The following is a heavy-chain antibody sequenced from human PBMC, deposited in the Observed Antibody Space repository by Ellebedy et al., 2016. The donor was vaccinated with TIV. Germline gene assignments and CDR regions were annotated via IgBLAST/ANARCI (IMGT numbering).Heavy chain of an antibody. Sequence: SETLSLTCAVYGGSFSGYYWSWIRQPPGKGLEWIGEINHSGSTNYNPSLKSRVTISVDTSKNQFSLKLSSVTAADTAVYYCARQWEGVIFVVMVYASYWYFDLWGRGTLVTVSS. CDR1: GGSFSGYY. CDR2: INHSGST. V-gene: IGHV4-34*01. D-gene: IGHD2-8*01. CDR3: ARQWEGVIFVVMVYASYWYFDL. J-gene: IGHJ2*01.